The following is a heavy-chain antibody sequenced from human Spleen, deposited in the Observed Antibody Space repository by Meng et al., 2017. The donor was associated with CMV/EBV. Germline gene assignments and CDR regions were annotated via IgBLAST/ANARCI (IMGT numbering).Heavy chain of an antibody. CDR3: ARAQYSSGFDY. J-gene: IGHJ4*02. Sequence: ASVKVSCKASGYTFTSYDINWVRQATGQGLEWMGWMNPNSGNTGYAQKFQGRVTITRNTSISTAYMELSSLRSDDTAVYYCARAQYSSGFDYWGQGTLVTVSS. CDR1: GYTFTSYD. D-gene: IGHD6-25*01. CDR2: MNPNSGNT. V-gene: IGHV1-8*03.